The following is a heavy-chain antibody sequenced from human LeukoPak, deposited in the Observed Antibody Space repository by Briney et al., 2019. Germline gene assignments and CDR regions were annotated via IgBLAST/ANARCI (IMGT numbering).Heavy chain of an antibody. Sequence: GESLKISCKGSGYSFTSYWIGWVRQMPGKGLEWMGIIYPGDSDTRYSPSFQGQVTISADKSISTVYLQWSSLKASDTAMYYCARAGWKGYSGYDLDYWGQGTLVTVSS. V-gene: IGHV5-51*01. J-gene: IGHJ4*02. CDR1: GYSFTSYW. CDR2: IYPGDSDT. CDR3: ARAGWKGYSGYDLDY. D-gene: IGHD5-12*01.